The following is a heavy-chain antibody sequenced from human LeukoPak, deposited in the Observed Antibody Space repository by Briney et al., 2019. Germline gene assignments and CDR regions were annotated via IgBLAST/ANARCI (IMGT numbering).Heavy chain of an antibody. V-gene: IGHV4-39*07. Sequence: SETLSLTCTVSGGSISSSSYYWGWIRQPPGKGLEWIGSIYYSGSTNYNPSLKSRVTISVDTSKNQFSLKLSSVTAADTAVYYCARRRGSGYFDYWGQGTLVTVSS. J-gene: IGHJ4*02. CDR3: ARRRGSGYFDY. CDR2: IYYSGST. CDR1: GGSISSSSYY. D-gene: IGHD3-3*01.